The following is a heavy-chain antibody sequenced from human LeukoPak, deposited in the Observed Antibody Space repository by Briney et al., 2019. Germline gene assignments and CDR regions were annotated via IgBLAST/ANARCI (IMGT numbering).Heavy chain of an antibody. CDR1: GGSISSGSYS. V-gene: IGHV4-61*01. Sequence: PETLSLTCAVSGGSISSGSYSWSWIRQPPGKGLEWIGYIYYSGSTNYNPSLKSRVTMSVDTSKNQFSLKLSSVTAADTALYYCARHHYASGTHTPYYFDYWGQGTLVTVSS. CDR2: IYYSGST. J-gene: IGHJ4*02. D-gene: IGHD3-10*01. CDR3: ARHHYASGTHTPYYFDY.